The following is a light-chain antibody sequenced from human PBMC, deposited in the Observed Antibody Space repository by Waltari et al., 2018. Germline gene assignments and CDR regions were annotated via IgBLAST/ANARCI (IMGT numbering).Light chain of an antibody. CDR3: LAWDSSLTVWM. J-gene: IGLJ3*02. V-gene: IGLV10-54*04. CDR2: RTD. Sequence: QAGLTQPPSVSKGLGQTATLTCTGNINNVGNQGAAWLQQHQGHPPKLLSYRTDDRPSGISERFAAFRSGNTASRMISGLQPEDEGDYYCLAWDSSLTVWMFGGGTKLTVL. CDR1: INNVGNQG.